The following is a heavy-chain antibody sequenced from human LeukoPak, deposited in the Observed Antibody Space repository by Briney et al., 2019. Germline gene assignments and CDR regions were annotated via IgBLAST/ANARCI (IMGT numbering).Heavy chain of an antibody. V-gene: IGHV3-30*04. CDR1: GFTFSSYA. CDR3: ARVRVATGNYYMDV. Sequence: PGGSLRLSCAASGFTFSSYAMHWVRQAPGKGLEWVAVISYDGSNKYYADSVKGRFTISRDNSKNTLYLQMNGLRAEDTAVYYCARVRVATGNYYMDVWGKGTTVTVSS. CDR2: ISYDGSNK. J-gene: IGHJ6*03. D-gene: IGHD5-12*01.